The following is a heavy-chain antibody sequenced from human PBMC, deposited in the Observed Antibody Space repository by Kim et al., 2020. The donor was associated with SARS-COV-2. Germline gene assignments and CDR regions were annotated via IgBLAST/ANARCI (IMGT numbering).Heavy chain of an antibody. J-gene: IGHJ5*02. V-gene: IGHV5-51*01. D-gene: IGHD3-10*01. CDR3: ARLRITMVRGVIYDWFDP. Sequence: GESLKISCKGSGYSFTSYWIGWVRQMPGKGLEWMGIIYPGDSDTRYSPSFQGQVTISADKSISTAYLQWSSLKASDTAMYYCARLRITMVRGVIYDWFDPWGQGTLVTVSS. CDR2: IYPGDSDT. CDR1: GYSFTSYW.